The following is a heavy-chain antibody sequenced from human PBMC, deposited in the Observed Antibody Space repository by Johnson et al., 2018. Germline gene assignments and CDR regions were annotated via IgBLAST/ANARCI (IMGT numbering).Heavy chain of an antibody. J-gene: IGHJ1*01. Sequence: VQLLESGGGVVQPGRSLRLSCAASGFTFSSYGMHWVRQAPGKGLEWVAVISYDGSNKYYAASVKGRFTISRDNSKNTLALQMNSRRAEDTAVYYCAKDTDYYDSSGYYYEYFQHWGQGTLVTVSS. CDR2: ISYDGSNK. CDR1: GFTFSSYG. D-gene: IGHD3-22*01. V-gene: IGHV3-30*18. CDR3: AKDTDYYDSSGYYYEYFQH.